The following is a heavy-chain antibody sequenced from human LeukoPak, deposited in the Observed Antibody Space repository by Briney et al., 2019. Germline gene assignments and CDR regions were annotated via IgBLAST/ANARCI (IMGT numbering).Heavy chain of an antibody. CDR3: ARESERLGWFDP. CDR1: GFTFNNYL. D-gene: IGHD1-26*01. CDR2: INQCGSQK. J-gene: IGHJ5*02. V-gene: IGHV3-7*03. Sequence: GGSLTLTCIASGFTFNNYLMNWVRQAPGKGLEGVANINQCGSQKYYVDSVKGRFTISRDNAKNSMYLQMNSLTDEDTAVYYCARESERLGWFDPWGQGTLVTVSS.